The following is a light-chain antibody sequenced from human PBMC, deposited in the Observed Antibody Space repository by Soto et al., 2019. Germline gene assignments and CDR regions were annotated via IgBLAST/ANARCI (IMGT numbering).Light chain of an antibody. Sequence: QSVLTQPPSASGTPGQRVAISCSGGSSDIGSNPVNWYLHLPGAAPKLLIYRDNQRPSGVPDRFSGSKSGTSASLTISGLQSAAEADYFCSAWDDNIYGPVFGGGTKLTVL. CDR2: RDN. J-gene: IGLJ2*01. CDR1: SSDIGSNP. CDR3: SAWDDNIYGPV. V-gene: IGLV1-44*01.